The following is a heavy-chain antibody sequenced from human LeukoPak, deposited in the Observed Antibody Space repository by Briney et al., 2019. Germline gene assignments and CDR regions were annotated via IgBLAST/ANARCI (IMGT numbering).Heavy chain of an antibody. CDR2: IRYDGSNK. CDR3: ARATLGELLGDYYYMDV. D-gene: IGHD1-26*01. CDR1: GFTFSSYG. J-gene: IGHJ6*03. Sequence: GGSLRLSCAASGFTFSSYGMHWVRQAPGKGLEWVAFIRYDGSNKYYADSVKGRFTISRDYSKNTLYLQMNSLRAEDTAVYYCARATLGELLGDYYYMDVWGKGTTVTVSS. V-gene: IGHV3-30*02.